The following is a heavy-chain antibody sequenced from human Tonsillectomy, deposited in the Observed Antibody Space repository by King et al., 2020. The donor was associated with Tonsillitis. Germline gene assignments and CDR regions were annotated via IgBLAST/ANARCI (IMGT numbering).Heavy chain of an antibody. V-gene: IGHV1-18*01. D-gene: IGHD3-22*01. CDR1: GYTFTSYG. CDR3: ARSNKVYYDSSGYYSNFDY. J-gene: IGHJ4*02. CDR2: ISAYKGNT. Sequence: QLVQSGAEVKKPGASVKVSCKASGYTFTSYGISWVRQAPGQGLECMGWISAYKGNTNYAQKLQGRVNMTTDTTTSTAYMELRSLRSDDTAVYYCARSNKVYYDSSGYYSNFDYWGQGTLVTVSS.